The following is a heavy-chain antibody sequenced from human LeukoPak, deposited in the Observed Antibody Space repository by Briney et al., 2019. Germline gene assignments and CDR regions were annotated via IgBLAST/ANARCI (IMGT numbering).Heavy chain of an antibody. V-gene: IGHV4-59*08. CDR1: GGSISGYY. CDR2: LHYSGST. Sequence: SETLSLTCTVSGGSISGYYWSWIRQPPGKGLEWIGYLHYSGSTYYNPSLKSRVTISVDTSKNQFSLKLSSVTAADTAVYYCARALGVNYEFSLDGFDIWGQGTMVTVSS. J-gene: IGHJ3*02. D-gene: IGHD3-3*01. CDR3: ARALGVNYEFSLDGFDI.